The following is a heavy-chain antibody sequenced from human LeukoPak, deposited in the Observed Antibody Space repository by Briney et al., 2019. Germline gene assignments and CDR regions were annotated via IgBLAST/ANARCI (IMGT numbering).Heavy chain of an antibody. Sequence: AGSLRLSCAASGFTFNGYAMSWVRQAPGKGLEWVSAISPTGAGTYYADSVKGLSTISRDNSKNTLYLQMNSLRAEDTAVYYCAKYTERAFDIWGRGTMVTVSS. CDR3: AKYTERAFDI. CDR1: GFTFNGYA. V-gene: IGHV3-23*01. CDR2: ISPTGAGT. J-gene: IGHJ3*02. D-gene: IGHD2-2*02.